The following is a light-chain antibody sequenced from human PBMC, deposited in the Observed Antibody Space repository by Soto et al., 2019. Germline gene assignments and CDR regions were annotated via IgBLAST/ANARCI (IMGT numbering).Light chain of an antibody. CDR3: QHYGRPSA. V-gene: IGKV3-20*01. J-gene: IGKJ1*01. CDR1: QSVSSNY. Sequence: EIVLTQSPGTLSLSPGERATLSCRASQSVSSNYLAWYQQKPGQAPRLLIYDASSRATGIPDRFSGSGSGTDFTLTISRLEPEDFAVYHCQHYGRPSAFGQGTKVEIE. CDR2: DAS.